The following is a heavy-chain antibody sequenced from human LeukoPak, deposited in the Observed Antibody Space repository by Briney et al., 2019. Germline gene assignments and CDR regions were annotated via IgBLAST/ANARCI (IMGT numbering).Heavy chain of an antibody. J-gene: IGHJ4*02. CDR3: ARVGACSSTSCYYWGED. Sequence: GSSVKVSCKASGGTFSSYAISWVRQAPGQGLEWMGGIIPIFGTANYAQKFQGRVTITADESTSTAYMELSSLRSDDTAVYYCARVGACSSTSCYYWGEDWGQGTLVTVSS. V-gene: IGHV1-69*01. D-gene: IGHD2-2*01. CDR1: GGTFSSYA. CDR2: IIPIFGTA.